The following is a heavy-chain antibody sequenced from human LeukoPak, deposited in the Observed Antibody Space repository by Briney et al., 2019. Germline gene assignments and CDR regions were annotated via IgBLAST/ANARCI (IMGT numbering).Heavy chain of an antibody. D-gene: IGHD5-12*01. Sequence: ASVKVSCKASGYTFIDYFMHWVRQAPGQGLEWMGWINPNSGDTNYAQTFQGRVTMTRDTSSSTAYMELSRLRSDDTAVYYCARDIGYGGYVGGNWGQGTPVTVSS. CDR3: ARDIGYGGYVGGN. J-gene: IGHJ4*02. V-gene: IGHV1-2*02. CDR2: INPNSGDT. CDR1: GYTFIDYF.